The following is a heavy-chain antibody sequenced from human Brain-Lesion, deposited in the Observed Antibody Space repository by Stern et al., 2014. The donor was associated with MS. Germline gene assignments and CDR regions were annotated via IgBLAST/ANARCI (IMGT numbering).Heavy chain of an antibody. J-gene: IGHJ4*02. CDR3: ARHDSVPRPSQLYSARDRGPGYFDY. Sequence: QLQLQESGPGLVKPSETLSLTCTVSGGSISSSTYYWAWIRQPPGKGLEWIGNIYYSGFTYYNPSLKSRVTISVDMPKNQFSLKLSSVTAADTAIYYCARHDSVPRPSQLYSARDRGPGYFDYWGQGTLVTVSS. CDR2: IYYSGFT. D-gene: IGHD1-26*01. CDR1: GGSISSSTYY. V-gene: IGHV4-39*01.